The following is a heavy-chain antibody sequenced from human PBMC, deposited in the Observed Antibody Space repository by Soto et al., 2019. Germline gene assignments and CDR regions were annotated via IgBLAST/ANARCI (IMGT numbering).Heavy chain of an antibody. CDR2: IKSITGGGTT. J-gene: IGHJ6*02. CDR1: GITFSNAW. Sequence: VGSLRLSCAASGITFSNAWMTWVRQAPGKGLEWVGRIKSITGGGTTDYAAPVKGRFTISRDDSKDTLYLQMNNLRTEDTAVYHCTTDSADIVVVPATFGMDVWGQGTTVTVSS. D-gene: IGHD2-2*01. V-gene: IGHV3-15*01. CDR3: TTDSADIVVVPATFGMDV.